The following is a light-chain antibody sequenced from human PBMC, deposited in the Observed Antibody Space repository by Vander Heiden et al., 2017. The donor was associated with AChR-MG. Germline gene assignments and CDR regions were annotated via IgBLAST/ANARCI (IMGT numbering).Light chain of an antibody. CDR2: EVS. J-gene: IGLJ2*01. CDR1: SRDVGGYTY. CDR3: SSYTSSSTLV. V-gene: IGLV2-14*01. Sequence: QSALTQPASVSGSPGQSITISCTGTSRDVGGYTYDSWYQQHPGKAPKLMIYEVSKRPSGVSNRFSGSKSGNTASLTISGLQAEDEADYYCSSYTSSSTLVFGGGTKLTVL.